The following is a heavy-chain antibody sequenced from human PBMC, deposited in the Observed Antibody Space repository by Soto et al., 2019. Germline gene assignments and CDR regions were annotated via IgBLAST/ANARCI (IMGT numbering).Heavy chain of an antibody. CDR2: IYYSGST. D-gene: IGHD2-15*01. V-gene: IGHV4-59*01. CDR1: GGSISSYY. CDR3: ARDLYCSGGSCYSDYYYGMDV. J-gene: IGHJ6*02. Sequence: KPSETLSLTCTVSGGSISSYYWSWIRQPPGKGLEWIGYIYYSGSTNYNPSLKSRVTISVDTSKNQFSLKLSSVTAADTAVYYCARDLYCSGGSCYSDYYYGMDVWGQGTTVTVSS.